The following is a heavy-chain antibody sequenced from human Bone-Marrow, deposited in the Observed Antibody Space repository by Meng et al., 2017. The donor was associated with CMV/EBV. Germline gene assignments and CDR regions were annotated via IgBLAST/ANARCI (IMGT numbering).Heavy chain of an antibody. CDR3: ARGEYTIFGVVLPFPMDV. Sequence: ETLSLTCTVSGGSISSSSYYWGWIRQAPGKGLEWVSSISSSSSYIYYADSVKGRFTISRDNAKNSLYLQMNSLRAEDTAVYYCARGEYTIFGVVLPFPMDVWGQGTTVTVSS. CDR2: ISSSSSYI. J-gene: IGHJ6*02. D-gene: IGHD3-3*01. CDR1: GGSISSSS. V-gene: IGHV3-21*01.